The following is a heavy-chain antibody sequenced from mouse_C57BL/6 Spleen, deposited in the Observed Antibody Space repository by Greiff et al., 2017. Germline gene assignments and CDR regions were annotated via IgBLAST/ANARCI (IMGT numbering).Heavy chain of an antibody. CDR3: ARSHYSGDYYAMDY. J-gene: IGHJ4*01. V-gene: IGHV1-64*01. D-gene: IGHD2-12*01. Sequence: VQLQQPGAELVKPGASVKLSCKASGYTFTSYWMHWVKQRPGQGLEWIGMIHPNSGSTNYNEKFKSKATLTVDKSSSTAYMQLSSLTSEDSAVYYCARSHYSGDYYAMDYWGQGTSVTVSS. CDR1: GYTFTSYW. CDR2: IHPNSGST.